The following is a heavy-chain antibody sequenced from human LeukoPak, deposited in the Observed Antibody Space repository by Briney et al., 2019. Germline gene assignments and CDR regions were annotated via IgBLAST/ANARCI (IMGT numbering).Heavy chain of an antibody. CDR3: ARDEVPAAIDY. J-gene: IGHJ4*02. CDR2: IIPIFGTA. CDR1: GGTFSSYA. D-gene: IGHD2-2*01. Sequence: SVKVSCKASGGTFSSYAISWVRQAPGQGLEWMGRIIPIFGTANYAQKFQGRVTITTDESTSTAYMELRSLRSDDTAVYYCARDEVPAAIDYWGQGTLVTVSS. V-gene: IGHV1-69*05.